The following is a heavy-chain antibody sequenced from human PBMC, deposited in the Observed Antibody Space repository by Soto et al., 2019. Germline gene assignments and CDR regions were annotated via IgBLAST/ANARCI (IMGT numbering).Heavy chain of an antibody. CDR1: GYTFTSYY. V-gene: IGHV4-59*01. Sequence: SCKASGYTFTSYYMHWVRQAPGQGLEWIGYIYYSGSTNYNPSLKSRVTISVDTSKNQSSLKLSSVTAADTAVYYCARDSHDILTGYHWGQGTLVTVSS. J-gene: IGHJ5*02. CDR2: IYYSGST. D-gene: IGHD3-9*01. CDR3: ARDSHDILTGYH.